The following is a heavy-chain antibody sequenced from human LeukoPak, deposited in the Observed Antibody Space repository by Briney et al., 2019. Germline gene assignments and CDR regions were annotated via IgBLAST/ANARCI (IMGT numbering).Heavy chain of an antibody. CDR2: ISGSGADT. CDR1: GFTFSSYA. J-gene: IGHJ4*02. D-gene: IGHD3-10*01. CDR3: AKPHYSGSGSYSREDY. V-gene: IGHV3-23*01. Sequence: GGSLRLSCAASGFTFSSYAMTWVRQAPGKGLECVSAISGSGADTYYADSVKGRFTISRDNSKITVYLRMNSLRAEDTAVYYCAKPHYSGSGSYSREDYWGQGTLVTVSS.